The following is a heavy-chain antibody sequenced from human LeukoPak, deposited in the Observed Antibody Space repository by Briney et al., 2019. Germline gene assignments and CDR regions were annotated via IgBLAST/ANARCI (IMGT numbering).Heavy chain of an antibody. CDR2: IDHSGST. J-gene: IGHJ6*03. Sequence: PSETLSLTCTVSGGSISSYYWSWLRQPPGKGLEWLGEIDHSGSTKYNPSLKSRVTISVDTSKNQFSLKLSSVTAADTAVYYCARRPYNYSYYYYMDVWGKGTTVTISS. CDR1: GGSISSYY. CDR3: ARRPYNYSYYYYMDV. V-gene: IGHV4-34*01.